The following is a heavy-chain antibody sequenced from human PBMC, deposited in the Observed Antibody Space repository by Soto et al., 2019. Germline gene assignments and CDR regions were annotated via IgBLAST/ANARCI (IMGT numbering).Heavy chain of an antibody. D-gene: IGHD5-12*01. Sequence: EVQLVESGGGLVKPGGSLRLACAASGFPFSDYSWNWVPQTPGKGLEWVSSISPSSDSSYYADSVKGRFTISRDNAKNSLFLQMNSLRDEDTAVYYCARPRGPRGYDLIDYWGQGTLVIVSS. CDR1: GFPFSDYS. CDR2: ISPSSDSS. CDR3: ARPRGPRGYDLIDY. V-gene: IGHV3-21*02. J-gene: IGHJ4*02.